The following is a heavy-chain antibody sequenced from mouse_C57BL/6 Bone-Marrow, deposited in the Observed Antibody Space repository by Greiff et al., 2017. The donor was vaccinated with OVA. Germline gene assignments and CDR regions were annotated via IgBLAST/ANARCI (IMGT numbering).Heavy chain of an antibody. CDR1: GFSFTSYG. CDR2: IWRGGST. Sequence: VMLVESGPGLVQPSQSLSITCTVSGFSFTSYGVHWVRQSPGQGLEWLGVIWRGGSTDYNAAFISRLSISTDNSKGQVFFKMNSLQADDTAIDYCARSWLPWYFDVWGTGTTVTVSS. V-gene: IGHV2-2*01. D-gene: IGHD2-2*01. J-gene: IGHJ1*03. CDR3: ARSWLPWYFDV.